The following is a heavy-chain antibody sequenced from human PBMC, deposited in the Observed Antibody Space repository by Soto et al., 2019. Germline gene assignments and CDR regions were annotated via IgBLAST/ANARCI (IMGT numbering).Heavy chain of an antibody. J-gene: IGHJ6*02. CDR3: ARDSYVWGSYRSTNDYYYGMDV. V-gene: IGHV1-2*04. CDR2: INPNSGGT. D-gene: IGHD3-16*02. CDR1: GYTFTGYY. Sequence: ASVKVSCKASGYTFTGYYMHWVRQAPGQGLEWMGWINPNSGGTNYAQKFQGWVTMTRDTSISTAYMELSRLRSDDTAVYYCARDSYVWGSYRSTNDYYYGMDVWGQGTTVTVS.